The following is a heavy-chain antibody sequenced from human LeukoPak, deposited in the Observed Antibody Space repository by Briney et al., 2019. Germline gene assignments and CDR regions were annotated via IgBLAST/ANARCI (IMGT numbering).Heavy chain of an antibody. J-gene: IGHJ4*02. CDR3: ARSITGTTRLFDY. D-gene: IGHD1-20*01. CDR2: IYYSGST. Sequence: PSETLSLTCTVSGGSIGSYYWSWIRQPPGKGLEWIGYIYYSGSTNYNPSLKSRVTISVDTSKNQFSLKLSSVTAADTAVYYCARSITGTTRLFDYWGQGTLVTVSS. V-gene: IGHV4-59*01. CDR1: GGSIGSYY.